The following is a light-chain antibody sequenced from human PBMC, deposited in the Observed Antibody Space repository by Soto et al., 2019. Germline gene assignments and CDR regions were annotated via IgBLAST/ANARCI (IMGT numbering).Light chain of an antibody. J-gene: IGLJ2*01. CDR2: RNS. CDR3: ATWDDRLSGVV. CDR1: NSNIGSNY. Sequence: QSVLTQSPSASGTPGQRVTISCSGINSNIGSNYVHWYQQFPGTAPKVLIYRNSQRPSGVPDRFSGSKSGISASLAISGLRSEDEADHFCATWDDRLSGVVFGGGTKVTVL. V-gene: IGLV1-47*01.